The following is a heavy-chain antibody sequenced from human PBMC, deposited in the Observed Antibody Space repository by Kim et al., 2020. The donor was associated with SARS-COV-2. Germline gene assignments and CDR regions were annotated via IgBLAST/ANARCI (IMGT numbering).Heavy chain of an antibody. CDR3: ARDGPTGTPFDP. V-gene: IGHV1-69*01. D-gene: IGHD1-1*01. Sequence: NYAQKFQGRVTITADESTSTAYMELSSLRSEDTAVYYCARDGPTGTPFDPWGQGTLVTVSS. J-gene: IGHJ5*02.